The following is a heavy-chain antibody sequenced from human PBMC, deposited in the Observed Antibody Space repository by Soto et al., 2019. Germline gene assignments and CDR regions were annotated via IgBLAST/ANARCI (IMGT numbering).Heavy chain of an antibody. Sequence: PSETLSLTCTVSGGSISSNYWGWIRQPPGKGLEWIGSIYYSGSTYYNPSLKSRVTISVDTSKNQFSLKLSSVTAADTAVYYCAAPAEGSSSWLGYWGQGTLVTVSS. CDR1: GGSISSNY. CDR3: AAPAEGSSSWLGY. V-gene: IGHV4-39*01. D-gene: IGHD6-13*01. J-gene: IGHJ4*02. CDR2: IYYSGST.